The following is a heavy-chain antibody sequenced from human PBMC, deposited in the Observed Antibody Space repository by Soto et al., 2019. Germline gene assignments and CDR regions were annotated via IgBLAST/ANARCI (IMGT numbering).Heavy chain of an antibody. CDR1: GYTFTSYD. J-gene: IGHJ4*02. Sequence: QVQLVQSGAEVKKPGASVKVSCKASGYTFTSYDINWVRQATGQGLEWMGWMNHNSGNTGYAQKFQGRVTMTRNTSISTAYMELSSLRSEDTAVYYCASDIYGDYEYGYWGQGTLVTVSS. CDR3: ASDIYGDYEYGY. CDR2: MNHNSGNT. D-gene: IGHD4-17*01. V-gene: IGHV1-8*01.